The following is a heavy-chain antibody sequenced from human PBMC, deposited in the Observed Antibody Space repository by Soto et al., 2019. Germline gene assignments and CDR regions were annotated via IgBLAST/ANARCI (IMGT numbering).Heavy chain of an antibody. CDR2: ISSSSSYV. D-gene: IGHD5-18*01. Sequence: GGSLRLSCAASGFTFSSYTMNWVRQAPGKGLEWVSSISSSSSYVYYADSVKGRFTISRDNAKNSLYLQMNSLRAEDTAVYYCARAIRHSSFDYWGQGTLVTVSS. V-gene: IGHV3-21*01. J-gene: IGHJ4*02. CDR1: GFTFSSYT. CDR3: ARAIRHSSFDY.